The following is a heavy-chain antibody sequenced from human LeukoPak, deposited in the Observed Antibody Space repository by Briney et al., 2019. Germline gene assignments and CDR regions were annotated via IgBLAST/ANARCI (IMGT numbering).Heavy chain of an antibody. CDR2: IYPGDSDT. CDR1: GYNFNSYW. Sequence: GESLEISCKGSGYNFNSYWIGWVRQMPGKGLEWMGIIYPGDSDTRYSPSFQGQVTISADKSITTAYLQWSTLKASDTAMYYCARGGFLEWPFDYWGQGTLVTVSS. D-gene: IGHD3-3*01. V-gene: IGHV5-51*01. CDR3: ARGGFLEWPFDY. J-gene: IGHJ4*02.